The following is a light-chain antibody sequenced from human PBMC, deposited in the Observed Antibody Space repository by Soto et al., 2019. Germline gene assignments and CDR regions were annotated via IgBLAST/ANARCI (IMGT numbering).Light chain of an antibody. CDR3: QQYGSSPHSST. CDR1: RTINTY. J-gene: IGKJ5*01. V-gene: IGKV1-39*01. CDR2: GAS. Sequence: DVRMTQSPSSLSASVGDTITITCRASRTINTYLNWFQQKPGEPPRLLIYGASTLHDGVPSRLSGSGSGADFTLTISGLQPEDFAVYYCQQYGSSPHSSTFGQGTRLEIK.